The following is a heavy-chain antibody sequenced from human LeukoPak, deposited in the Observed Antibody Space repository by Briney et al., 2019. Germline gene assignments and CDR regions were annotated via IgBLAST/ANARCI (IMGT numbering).Heavy chain of an antibody. J-gene: IGHJ4*02. CDR2: IKQDGSEK. CDR1: GFTFSSYW. V-gene: IGHV3-7*03. Sequence: GGSLRLSCAASGFTFSSYWMSWVRQAPGKGLEWVANIKQDGSEKYYVDSVKGRFTISRDNSKNTLYLQMNSLRAEDTAVYYCAKEYVLASGSRVGFDYWGQGTLVTVSS. D-gene: IGHD1-26*01. CDR3: AKEYVLASGSRVGFDY.